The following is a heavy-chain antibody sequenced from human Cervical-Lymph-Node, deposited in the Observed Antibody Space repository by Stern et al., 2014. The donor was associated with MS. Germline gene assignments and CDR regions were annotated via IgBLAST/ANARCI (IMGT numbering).Heavy chain of an antibody. CDR3: TRPGYSDYGMDV. J-gene: IGHJ6*02. CDR1: GFTFSGSA. Sequence: VQLEESGGGLVQPGGSLKLPCAASGFTFSGSAMHWVRQASGKGLERVGRIRSKANSYATAYAASVKGRFTISRDDSKNTAYLQMNSLKTEDTAVYYCTRPGYSDYGMDVWGQGTTVTVSS. V-gene: IGHV3-73*01. CDR2: IRSKANSYAT. D-gene: IGHD5-18*01.